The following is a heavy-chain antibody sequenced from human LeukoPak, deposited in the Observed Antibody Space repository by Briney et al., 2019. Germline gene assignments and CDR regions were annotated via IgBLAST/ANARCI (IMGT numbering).Heavy chain of an antibody. CDR2: ISYDGSNK. D-gene: IGHD3-10*01. CDR3: AKDSGSSSFDY. V-gene: IGHV3-30*18. Sequence: PGGSLRLSCVASGFTFSSYGMHWVRQAPGKGLEWVAVISYDGSNKYYADSVKGRFTISRDNSKNTLYLQMNSLRAEDTAVYYCAKDSGSSSFDYWGQGTLVTVSS. J-gene: IGHJ4*02. CDR1: GFTFSSYG.